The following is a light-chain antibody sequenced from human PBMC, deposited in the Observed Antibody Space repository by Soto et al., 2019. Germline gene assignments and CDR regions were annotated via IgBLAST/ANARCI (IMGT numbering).Light chain of an antibody. CDR2: EVR. V-gene: IGLV2-14*01. CDR1: MRDVGAYNL. CDR3: GSWDSSLSAYV. J-gene: IGLJ1*01. Sequence: QSALTQPASVSGSAGQSITISCSGTMRDVGAYNLVSWYQQHPGTAPKLIIYEVRNRPSGISSRFSGSKSGTSATLGITGFQTGDEADYYCGSWDSSLSAYVFGTGTKLTVL.